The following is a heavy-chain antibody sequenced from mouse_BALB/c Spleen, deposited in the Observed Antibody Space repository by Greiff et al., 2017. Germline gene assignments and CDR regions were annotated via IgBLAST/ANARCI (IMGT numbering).Heavy chain of an antibody. Sequence: DVMLVESGGGLVKPGGSLKLSCAASGFAFSSYDMSWVRQTPEKRLEWVAYISSGGGSTYYPDTVKGRFTISRDNAKNTLYLQMSSLKSEDTAMYYCARHGDGNNYYAMDYWGQGTSVTVSS. CDR2: ISSGGGST. D-gene: IGHD2-1*01. CDR1: GFAFSSYD. CDR3: ARHGDGNNYYAMDY. J-gene: IGHJ4*01. V-gene: IGHV5-12-1*01.